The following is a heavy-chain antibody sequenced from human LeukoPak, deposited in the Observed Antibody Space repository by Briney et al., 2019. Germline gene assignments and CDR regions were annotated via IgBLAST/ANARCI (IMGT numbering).Heavy chain of an antibody. J-gene: IGHJ6*02. D-gene: IGHD3-10*01. CDR3: AKGLDYYGSGSYAGMDV. CDR2: ISNDGSNN. CDR1: RFTFSNYA. Sequence: GKSLRLSCAASRFTFSNYAMHWDRQAPGKGLEWVAVISNDGSNNYYADSVKGRFTISRDNSKSTLYLQMNSLRAEDTAVYYCAKGLDYYGSGSYAGMDVWGQGTTVTVSS. V-gene: IGHV3-30-3*01.